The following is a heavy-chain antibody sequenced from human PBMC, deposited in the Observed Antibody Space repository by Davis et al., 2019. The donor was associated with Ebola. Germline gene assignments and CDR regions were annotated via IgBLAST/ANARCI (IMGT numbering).Heavy chain of an antibody. CDR1: GFTFSSYG. Sequence: GGSLRLSCAASGFTFSSYGMHWVRQAPGKGLEWVAVISYDGSNKYYADSVKGRFTISRDNSKNTLYLQMNSLRAEDTAVYYCVKQLVLYFDYWGQGTLVTVSS. CDR3: VKQLVLYFDY. CDR2: ISYDGSNK. V-gene: IGHV3-30*03. D-gene: IGHD6-13*01. J-gene: IGHJ4*02.